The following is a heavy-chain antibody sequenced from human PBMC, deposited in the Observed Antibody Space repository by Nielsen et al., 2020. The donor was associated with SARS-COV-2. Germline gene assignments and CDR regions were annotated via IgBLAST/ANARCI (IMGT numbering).Heavy chain of an antibody. Sequence: WIRQPPGKGLEWIGYIYYSGSTYYNPSLKSRVTISVDTSKNQFSLKLSSVTAADTAVYYCASQLRRVGGWQFDPWGQGTLVTVSS. J-gene: IGHJ5*02. CDR3: ASQLRRVGGWQFDP. V-gene: IGHV4-39*01. D-gene: IGHD6-19*01. CDR2: IYYSGST.